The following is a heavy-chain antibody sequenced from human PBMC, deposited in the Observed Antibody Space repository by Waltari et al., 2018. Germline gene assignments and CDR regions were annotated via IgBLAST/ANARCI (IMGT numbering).Heavy chain of an antibody. D-gene: IGHD6-19*01. J-gene: IGHJ4*02. V-gene: IGHV1-2*02. CDR2: INPNRGGT. CDR1: GNSFTGHY. CDR3: ARVWFHSGLDY. Sequence: QVQLVQSGAEVKKPGASVKVSCKASGNSFTGHYIHWVRQAPGQGLEWMGWINPNRGGTMYGEKFQGRVTMTRDTSITTLYMELSSLRSDDTAVYYCARVWFHSGLDYWGQGTLVTVSS.